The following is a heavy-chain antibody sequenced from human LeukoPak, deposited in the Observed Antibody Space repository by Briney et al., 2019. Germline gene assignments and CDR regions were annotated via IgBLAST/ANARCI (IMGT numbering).Heavy chain of an antibody. Sequence: ASVKVSCKVSGYTLTELSMHWVRQAPGKGLEWMGGFDPEDGETIYAQKFQGRVTMTEDTSTDTAYMELSSLRSEDTAVYYCATNYYDTPNVEFDPWGREPWSPSPQ. CDR3: ATNYYDTPNVEFDP. V-gene: IGHV1-24*01. J-gene: IGHJ5*02. D-gene: IGHD3-22*01. CDR2: FDPEDGET. CDR1: GYTLTELS.